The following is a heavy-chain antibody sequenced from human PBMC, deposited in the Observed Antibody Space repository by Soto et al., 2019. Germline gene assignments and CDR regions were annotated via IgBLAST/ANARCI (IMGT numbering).Heavy chain of an antibody. CDR1: GFTFSSYG. CDR3: ARDSSSCFDY. V-gene: IGHV3-33*01. CDR2: IWYDGSNK. Sequence: QVQLVESGGGVVQPGRSLRLSCAASGFTFSSYGMHWVRQAPGKGREWVAVIWYDGSNKYYADSVKGRFTISRDNSKNTLYLQMNSLRAEDTAVYYCARDSSSCFDYWGQGTLVTVSS. D-gene: IGHD6-6*01. J-gene: IGHJ4*02.